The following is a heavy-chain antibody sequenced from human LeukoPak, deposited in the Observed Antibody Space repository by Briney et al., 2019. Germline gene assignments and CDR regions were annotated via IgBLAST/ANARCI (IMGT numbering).Heavy chain of an antibody. CDR3: AREVLAGYFDY. J-gene: IGHJ4*02. CDR2: ISSSNSYI. CDR1: GFTVSSNY. Sequence: GGSLRLSCAASGFTVSSNYMSWVRQAPGEGLEWVSPISSSNSYIYYADSVKGRFTISRDNAKNSLYLQMNSLRAEDTAVYYCAREVLAGYFDYWGQGTLVTVSS. V-gene: IGHV3-21*01.